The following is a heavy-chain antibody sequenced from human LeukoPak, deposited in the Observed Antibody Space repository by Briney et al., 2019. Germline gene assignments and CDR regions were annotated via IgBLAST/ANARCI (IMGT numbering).Heavy chain of an antibody. D-gene: IGHD3-22*01. CDR2: ISAYNGNT. CDR3: AREGRYYYDSSGYYGYFDY. CDR1: GYTFTIYG. Sequence: ASVKVSCKASGYTFTIYGISWVRQAPGQGLEWMGWISAYNGNTNYAQKLQGRVTMTTDTSTSTAYMELRSLRSDDTAVYYCAREGRYYYDSSGYYGYFDYWGQGTLVTVSS. J-gene: IGHJ4*02. V-gene: IGHV1-18*01.